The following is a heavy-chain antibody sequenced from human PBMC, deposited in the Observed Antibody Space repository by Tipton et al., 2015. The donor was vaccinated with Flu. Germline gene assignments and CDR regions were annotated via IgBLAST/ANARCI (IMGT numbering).Heavy chain of an antibody. D-gene: IGHD6-13*01. V-gene: IGHV4-39*07. CDR3: ARDPGSRMFDP. Sequence: TLSLTCTVPGGSISSSNYYWGWIRQPPGKGLEWIGSIYYSGSTYYNPSLKSRVTISVDTSKNQFSLKLTSVTAADSAVYYCARDPGSRMFDPWGQGTLVTVS. J-gene: IGHJ5*02. CDR1: GGSISSSNYY. CDR2: IYYSGST.